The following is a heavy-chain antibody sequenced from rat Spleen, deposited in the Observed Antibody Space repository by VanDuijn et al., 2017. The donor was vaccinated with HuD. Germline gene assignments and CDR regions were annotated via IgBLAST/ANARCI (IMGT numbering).Heavy chain of an antibody. CDR1: GFTFSNFD. J-gene: IGHJ2*01. D-gene: IGHD4-3*01. Sequence: EVQLVESGGGFVQPGRSLKLSCAASGFTFSNFDMAWVRQAPKEGLEWVATIVYDGSRTYFRDSVKGRFTLSRDNTESTLYLQMDSLRSEDTATYYCATQSIIRVPLFDYWGQGVMVTVSS. V-gene: IGHV5S10*01. CDR2: IVYDGSRT. CDR3: ATQSIIRVPLFDY.